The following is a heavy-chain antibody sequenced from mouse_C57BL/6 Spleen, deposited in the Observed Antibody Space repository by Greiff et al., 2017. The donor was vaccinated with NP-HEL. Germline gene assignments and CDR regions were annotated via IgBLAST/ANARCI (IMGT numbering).Heavy chain of an antibody. CDR2: INPNNGGT. CDR3: ARDDYGNYFY. D-gene: IGHD2-1*01. Sequence: EVKLQQSGPELVKPGASVKISCKASGYTFTDYYMNWVKQSHGKSLEWIGDINPNNGGTSYNQKFKGKATLTVDKSSSTAYMELRSLTSEDSAVYYCARDDYGNYFYWGQGTTLTVSS. J-gene: IGHJ2*01. V-gene: IGHV1-26*01. CDR1: GYTFTDYY.